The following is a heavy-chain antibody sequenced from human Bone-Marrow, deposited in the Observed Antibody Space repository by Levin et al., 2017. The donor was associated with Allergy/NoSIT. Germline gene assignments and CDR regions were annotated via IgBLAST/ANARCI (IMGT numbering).Heavy chain of an antibody. D-gene: IGHD3-3*01. Sequence: SETLSLTCIVSGASMRSADYYWSWIRQPPGMGLELIAYIYISGTTYYNPSLKSRVFASVDTSKRQFSLKLSPVTAADTAVYYCARAGRVDYHYDGLDVWGQGTTVTVSS. CDR1: GASMRSADYY. CDR3: ARAGRVDYHYDGLDV. CDR2: IYISGTT. J-gene: IGHJ6*02. V-gene: IGHV4-30-4*01.